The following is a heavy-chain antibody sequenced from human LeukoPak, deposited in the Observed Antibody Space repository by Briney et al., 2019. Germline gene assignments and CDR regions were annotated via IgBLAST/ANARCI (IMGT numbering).Heavy chain of an antibody. V-gene: IGHV3-74*01. CDR1: GFTFSTSW. CDR2: ISSDGITT. D-gene: IGHD6-13*01. CDR3: ARVRSSSWYDY. J-gene: IGHJ4*02. Sequence: GGPLRLSCATSGFTFSTSWMHGVRQAPGEGLVWVSRISSDGITTTYADSVKGRFTISRDNAKNTLYLQMNSLRVEDTAVYYCARVRSSSWYDYWGQGALVTVSS.